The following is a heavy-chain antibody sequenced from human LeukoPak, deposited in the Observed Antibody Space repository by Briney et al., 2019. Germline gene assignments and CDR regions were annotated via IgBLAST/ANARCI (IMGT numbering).Heavy chain of an antibody. D-gene: IGHD3-22*01. V-gene: IGHV3-33*01. J-gene: IGHJ3*02. CDR3: ARELGYYYDSSGYYYGYNAFDI. Sequence: GRSLRLSCAASGFTFSSYGMHWVRQAPGKGLEWVAVIWYDGSNKYYADSVKGRFTISRDNSKNTLYLQMNSLRAEDTAVYYCARELGYYYDSSGYYYGYNAFDIWGQGTMVTVSS. CDR2: IWYDGSNK. CDR1: GFTFSSYG.